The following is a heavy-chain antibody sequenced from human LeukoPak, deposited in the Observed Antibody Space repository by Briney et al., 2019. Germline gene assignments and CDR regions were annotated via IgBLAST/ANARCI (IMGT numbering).Heavy chain of an antibody. CDR3: AKSALYYDSSGYYFDY. CDR1: GFTFSSYA. J-gene: IGHJ4*02. CDR2: ISGSGGST. V-gene: IGHV3-23*01. D-gene: IGHD3-22*01. Sequence: GGSLRLSCEASGFTFSSYAMSWVRQAPGKGLEWVSAISGSGGSTYYADSVKGRFTISRDNSKNTLYLQMNSLRAEDTAVYYCAKSALYYDSSGYYFDYWGQGTLVTVSS.